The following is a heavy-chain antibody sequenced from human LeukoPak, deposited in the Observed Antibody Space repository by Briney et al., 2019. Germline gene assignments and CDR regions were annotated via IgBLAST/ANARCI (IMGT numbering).Heavy chain of an antibody. Sequence: GGSLRLSCVASGLTFSSYWMSWVRQAPGKGLEWVANIKQDGSEKYYVDSVKGRFTISRDNAKNSLYLQMNSLRAEDTAVYYCATGYSGYWGQGTLVTVSS. CDR1: GLTFSSYW. J-gene: IGHJ4*02. CDR3: ATGYSGY. V-gene: IGHV3-7*01. CDR2: IKQDGSEK. D-gene: IGHD6-13*01.